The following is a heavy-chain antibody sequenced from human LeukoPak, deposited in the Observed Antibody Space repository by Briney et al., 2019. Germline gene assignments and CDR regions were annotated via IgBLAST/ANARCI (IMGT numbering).Heavy chain of an antibody. Sequence: PGGSLRLSCAASGFTFDDYAMHWVRHAPGKGLEWVSLISGDGVSTYYADSVKGRFTISRDNSKNSLYLQMNSLRTEDTALYYCAKDIWPGWWLQLDYWGQGTLVTVSS. CDR2: ISGDGVST. D-gene: IGHD5-24*01. CDR3: AKDIWPGWWLQLDY. V-gene: IGHV3-43*02. CDR1: GFTFDDYA. J-gene: IGHJ4*02.